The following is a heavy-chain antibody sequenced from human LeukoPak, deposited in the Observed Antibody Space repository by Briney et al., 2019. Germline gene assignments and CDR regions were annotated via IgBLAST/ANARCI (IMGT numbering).Heavy chain of an antibody. D-gene: IGHD2-2*01. J-gene: IGHJ4*02. V-gene: IGHV3-11*01. CDR1: GFTFSDYY. Sequence: GGSLRLSCAASGFTFSDYYMSWIRQAPGKGLEWVSYISSSGSTIYYADSVKGRFTISRDNAKNSLYLQMNSLRAEDTAVYYCATNDCSSTSCQSSFNYWGQGTLVTVSS. CDR3: ATNDCSSTSCQSSFNY. CDR2: ISSSGSTI.